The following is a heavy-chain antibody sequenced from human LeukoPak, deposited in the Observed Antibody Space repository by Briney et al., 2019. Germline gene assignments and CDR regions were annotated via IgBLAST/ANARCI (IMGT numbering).Heavy chain of an antibody. CDR3: ARGRSYYYGSGSYYTPFDY. CDR1: GGSFSGYY. Sequence: SETLSLTCAVYGGSFSGYYWSWIRQPPGKGLEWIGEINHSGSTNYNPSLKSRVTISVDTSKNQFSLKLSSVTAADTAVYYCARGRSYYYGSGSYYTPFDYWGQGSLATVSS. V-gene: IGHV4-34*01. D-gene: IGHD3-10*01. J-gene: IGHJ4*02. CDR2: INHSGST.